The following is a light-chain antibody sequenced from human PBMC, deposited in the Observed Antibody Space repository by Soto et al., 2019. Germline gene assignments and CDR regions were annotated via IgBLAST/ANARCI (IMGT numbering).Light chain of an antibody. Sequence: EIELTQSPPTLSASPGERITLSCRATQSLHTSFAWYQQNPGQPPRLLISDASTRASGVPARFSGSGSGTEFTLTITGLQFEDSAIYFCQRYDNWPWTFGHGTKVEI. V-gene: IGKV3-15*01. J-gene: IGKJ1*01. CDR3: QRYDNWPWT. CDR1: QSLHTS. CDR2: DAS.